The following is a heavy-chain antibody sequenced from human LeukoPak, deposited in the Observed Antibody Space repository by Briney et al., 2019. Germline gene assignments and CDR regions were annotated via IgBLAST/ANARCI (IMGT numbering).Heavy chain of an antibody. CDR3: TRDPPSSGWSFDY. Sequence: GGSLRLSCAASGFTFSTHAMYWVRQAPAKGLEWVAMIWFDGKNTHYVDSVKGRFTISRDNSKNTVDLRMNSLRAEDTAVYYCTRDPPSSGWSFDYWGQGTLVTVSS. CDR2: IWFDGKNT. J-gene: IGHJ4*02. D-gene: IGHD6-19*01. V-gene: IGHV3-33*07. CDR1: GFTFSTHA.